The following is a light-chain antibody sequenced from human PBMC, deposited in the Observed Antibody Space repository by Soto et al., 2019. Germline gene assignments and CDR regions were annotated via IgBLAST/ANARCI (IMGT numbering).Light chain of an antibody. Sequence: SALTQPASVSGSPGQSITIPCTGTSSDVGGYNYVSWYQQHPGKAPKLMIYDVSNRPSGVSNRFSGSKSGNTASLTISGLQAEDEADYYCSSYTSSSTLYVFGTGTKVTVL. CDR1: SSDVGGYNY. CDR2: DVS. CDR3: SSYTSSSTLYV. V-gene: IGLV2-14*01. J-gene: IGLJ1*01.